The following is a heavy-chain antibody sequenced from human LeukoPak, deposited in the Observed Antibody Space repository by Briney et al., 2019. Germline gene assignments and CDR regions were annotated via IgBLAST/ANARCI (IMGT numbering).Heavy chain of an antibody. Sequence: GGSLRLSCAASGFTFSSYWMTWVRQAPGKGLEWVANIKQDGSEEYYVDSVKGRFTISRDNSKNTVYLQMNSLRAEDTAVYFCAKDVGYSPDGFDIWGQGTMVTVSS. V-gene: IGHV3-7*03. CDR2: IKQDGSEE. D-gene: IGHD2-15*01. CDR1: GFTFSSYW. J-gene: IGHJ3*02. CDR3: AKDVGYSPDGFDI.